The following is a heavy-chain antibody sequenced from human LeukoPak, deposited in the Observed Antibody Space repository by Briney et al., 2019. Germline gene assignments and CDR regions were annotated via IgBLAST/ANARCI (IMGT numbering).Heavy chain of an antibody. J-gene: IGHJ4*02. Sequence: GGLLRLSCAAPGFIFDNYAIHWARQAPGKGLEWVSLISGDGGSTFYADSVRSRFTISRDNTRKSLSLQMSSLRSEDTALYYCARESETSGWYDYWGQGTLVTVSS. CDR3: ARESETSGWYDY. V-gene: IGHV3-43*02. D-gene: IGHD6-19*01. CDR1: GFIFDNYA. CDR2: ISGDGGST.